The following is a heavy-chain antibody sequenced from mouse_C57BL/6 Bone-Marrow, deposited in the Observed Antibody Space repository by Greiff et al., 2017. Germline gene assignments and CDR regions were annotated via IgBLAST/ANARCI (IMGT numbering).Heavy chain of an antibody. J-gene: IGHJ1*03. CDR2: IHPNSGST. D-gene: IGHD1-1*01. CDR3: ARHMDGSSSFDV. Sequence: QVQLQQPGAELVKPGASVKLSCKASGYTFTSYWMHWVKQRPGQGLEWIGMIHPNSGSTNYNEKFKSKATLTVDKSSSTAYMQLSSLTSEDSAVYYCARHMDGSSSFDVWGTGTTVTVSS. V-gene: IGHV1-64*01. CDR1: GYTFTSYW.